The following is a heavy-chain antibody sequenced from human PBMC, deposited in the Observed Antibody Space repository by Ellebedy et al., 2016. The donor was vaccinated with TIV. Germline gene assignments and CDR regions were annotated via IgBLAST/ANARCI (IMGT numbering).Heavy chain of an antibody. CDR3: ARDNDDILIGDGMDV. CDR1: GYTFTSYG. CDR2: ISAYNGNT. V-gene: IGHV1-18*01. D-gene: IGHD3-9*01. Sequence: ASVKVSCXASGYTFTSYGISWVRQAPGQGLEWMGWISAYNGNTNYAQKLQGRVTMTTDTSTSTAYMELRSLRSDDTAVYYCARDNDDILIGDGMDVWGQGTTVTVSS. J-gene: IGHJ6*02.